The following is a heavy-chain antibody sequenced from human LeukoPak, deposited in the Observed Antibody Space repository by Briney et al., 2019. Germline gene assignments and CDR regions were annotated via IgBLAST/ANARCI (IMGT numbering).Heavy chain of an antibody. V-gene: IGHV3-48*01. J-gene: IGHJ4*02. Sequence: QAGGSLRLSCAASGFTFSSYSMNWVRQAPGKGLEWVSYISSSSSTIYYADSVKGRFTISRDNAKNSLYLQMNSLRAEDTAVYYCARPYYGSGRNAGYAYWGQGTLVTVSS. CDR2: ISSSSSTI. CDR3: ARPYYGSGRNAGYAY. D-gene: IGHD3-10*01. CDR1: GFTFSSYS.